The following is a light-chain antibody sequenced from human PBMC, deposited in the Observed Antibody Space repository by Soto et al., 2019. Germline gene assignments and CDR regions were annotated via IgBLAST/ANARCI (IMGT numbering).Light chain of an antibody. CDR1: SSDVGGYNY. CDR3: SSYTSSSTEV. CDR2: DVS. V-gene: IGLV2-14*01. Sequence: QSVLTQPASVTGSDGQALTITCTGTSSDVGGYNYVSWYQQHPGKAPKLMIYDVSNRPSGVSNRFSGSKSGNTASLTISGLQAEDEADYYCSSYTSSSTEVFGTGTKVTVL. J-gene: IGLJ1*01.